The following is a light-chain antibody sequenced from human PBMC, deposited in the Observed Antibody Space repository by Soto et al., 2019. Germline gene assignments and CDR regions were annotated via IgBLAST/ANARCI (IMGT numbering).Light chain of an antibody. J-gene: IGKJ1*01. CDR2: AAS. CDR3: QQLNSYPWT. Sequence: DIQLTQCPSFLSASVGDRVTITCRASQGISSYLAWYQQKPGKAPKLLIYAASTLQSGVPSRFSGSASGTEFTLTISSLQPEDFATYYCQQLNSYPWTFGQGTKV. V-gene: IGKV1-9*01. CDR1: QGISSY.